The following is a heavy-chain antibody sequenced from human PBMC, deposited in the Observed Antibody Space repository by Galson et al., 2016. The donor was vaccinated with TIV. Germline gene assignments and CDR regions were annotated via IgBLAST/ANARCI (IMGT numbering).Heavy chain of an antibody. D-gene: IGHD5-18*01. V-gene: IGHV1-69*13. CDR2: IIPMIGTP. J-gene: IGHJ4*01. CDR1: GDTFNSYG. Sequence: SVKVSCKASGDTFNSYGIAWVRQAPGQGLEWMGGIIPMIGTPKYAQKFQARVTITADESATTSVMELSSLTSDDTAVYYCARTSYTPMGYWGQGTLVTVSS. CDR3: ARTSYTPMGY.